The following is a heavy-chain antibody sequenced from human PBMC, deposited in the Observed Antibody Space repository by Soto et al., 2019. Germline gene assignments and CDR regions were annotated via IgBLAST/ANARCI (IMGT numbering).Heavy chain of an antibody. CDR3: TTDTAMVGYYGMYV. CDR1: GFTFSNAW. J-gene: IGHJ6*02. D-gene: IGHD5-18*01. Sequence: EVQLVESGGGLVKPGGSLRLSCAASGFTFSNAWMNWVRQAPGKGLEWVGRIKSKTDGGTTDYAAPVKGRFTISRDDSKTTLYLQMNSLKTEDTAVYYCTTDTAMVGYYGMYVWGQGTTVTVSS. CDR2: IKSKTDGGTT. V-gene: IGHV3-15*07.